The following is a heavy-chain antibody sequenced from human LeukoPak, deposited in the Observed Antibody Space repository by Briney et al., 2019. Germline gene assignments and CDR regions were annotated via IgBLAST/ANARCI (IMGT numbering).Heavy chain of an antibody. Sequence: GGSLRLSCAASGFTFSSYWMSWVRQAPGKGLEWVAVISNDGSNKYYADSVKGRFTISRDNFKNTLYLQMNSLRAEDTAVYYCAKRRHDSSGYRQEFDYWGQGTLVTVSS. CDR1: GFTFSSYW. J-gene: IGHJ4*02. D-gene: IGHD3-22*01. V-gene: IGHV3-30*18. CDR3: AKRRHDSSGYRQEFDY. CDR2: ISNDGSNK.